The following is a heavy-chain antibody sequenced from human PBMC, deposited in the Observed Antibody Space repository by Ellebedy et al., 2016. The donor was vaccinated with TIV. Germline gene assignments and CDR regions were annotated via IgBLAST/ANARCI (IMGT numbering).Heavy chain of an antibody. CDR2: INAGNGNT. V-gene: IGHV1-3*01. J-gene: IGHJ2*01. CDR3: AVQYSSGSTRYFDL. D-gene: IGHD6-19*01. CDR1: GYTFTSYA. Sequence: ASVKVSCXASGYTFTSYAMHWVRQAPGQRLEWMGWINAGNGNTKYSQKFQGRVTITADESTSTAYMELSSLRSEDTAVYYCAVQYSSGSTRYFDLWGRGTLVTVSS.